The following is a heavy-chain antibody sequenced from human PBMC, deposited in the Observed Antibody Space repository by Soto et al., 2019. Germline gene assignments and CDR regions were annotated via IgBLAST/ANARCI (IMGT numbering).Heavy chain of an antibody. D-gene: IGHD1-26*01. V-gene: IGHV4-59*12. Sequence: SETLSLTCSVSNGSISGFYWTWIRQPPGKILEWIGYIHYSGRTDYNPSLTSRATMSGDTSKNQFSLNLKSITAADTAVYYCVRVGVGIGNHFDSWGRGTLVTVSS. CDR2: IHYSGRT. CDR1: NGSISGFY. CDR3: VRVGVGIGNHFDS. J-gene: IGHJ4*02.